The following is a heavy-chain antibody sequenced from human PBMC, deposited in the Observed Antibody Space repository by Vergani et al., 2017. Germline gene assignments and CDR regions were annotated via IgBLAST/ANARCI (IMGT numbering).Heavy chain of an antibody. D-gene: IGHD3-10*01. CDR2: IYPGDSDT. J-gene: IGHJ3*02. CDR3: ARGRITMVRGVNRDAFDI. Sequence: EVPLVQSGAEVKKPGESLKISCKGSGYSFTSYWIGWVRQMPGKGLEWMGIIYPGDSDTRYSPSFQGQVTISADKSISTAYMELSRLRSDDTAVYYCARGRITMVRGVNRDAFDIWGQGTMVTVSS. CDR1: GYSFTSYW. V-gene: IGHV5-51*01.